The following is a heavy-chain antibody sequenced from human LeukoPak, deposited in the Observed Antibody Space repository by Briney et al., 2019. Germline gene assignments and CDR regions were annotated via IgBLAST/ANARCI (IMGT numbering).Heavy chain of an antibody. Sequence: SETLSLTCTVSGGSISSYYWSWIRQPPGKGLEWIGYIYYSGSTNYNPSLKSRVTISVGTSKNQFSLKLSSVTAADTAVYYCAREKVGGITIFGVVTRDAFDIWGQGTMVTVSS. CDR2: IYYSGST. J-gene: IGHJ3*02. CDR3: AREKVGGITIFGVVTRDAFDI. D-gene: IGHD3-3*01. CDR1: GGSISSYY. V-gene: IGHV4-59*01.